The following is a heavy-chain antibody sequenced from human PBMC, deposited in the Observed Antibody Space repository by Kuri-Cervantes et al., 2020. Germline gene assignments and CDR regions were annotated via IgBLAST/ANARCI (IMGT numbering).Heavy chain of an antibody. D-gene: IGHD1-20*01. CDR3: ARWGNWKVMDY. J-gene: IGHJ4*02. V-gene: IGHV3-33*08. CDR1: GFSFSSYG. CDR2: IWYDGSNK. Sequence: GGSLRLSCAASGFSFSSYGMSWVRQAPGKGLEWVAVIWYDGSNKYYTDSVKGRFTISRDNSKNTLYLQMNSLRVEDTAVYYCARWGNWKVMDYWGQGTLVTVSS.